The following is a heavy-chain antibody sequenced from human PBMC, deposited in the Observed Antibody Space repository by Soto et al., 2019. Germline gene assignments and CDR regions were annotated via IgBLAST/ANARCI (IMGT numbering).Heavy chain of an antibody. V-gene: IGHV3-7*01. CDR3: ATAVRGSAWSY. CDR2: IKDDGSQT. D-gene: IGHD6-19*01. CDR1: GFTFSGYW. J-gene: IGHJ4*02. Sequence: EVKLEESGRGLVQTGGSLRLYCAVSGFTFSGYWMRWVRQSPGRGLEGVANIKDDGSQTYYVGSVRGRFTISRDNGQNSLYLHMNSLRVEDTAVYYCATAVRGSAWSYWGQGTLVTVSS.